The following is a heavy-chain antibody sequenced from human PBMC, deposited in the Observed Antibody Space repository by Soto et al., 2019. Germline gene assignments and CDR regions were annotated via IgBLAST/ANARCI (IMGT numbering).Heavy chain of an antibody. D-gene: IGHD3-9*01. Sequence: QVQLVESGGGVVQPGRSLRLSCAASGFTFSSYGMHWVRQAPGKGLEWVAAILYDGSNKYYADSVKGRFTISRDNSKNTLYLQMNSLRAEDTAVYYCARGAYYDVLTGSYSYGMDVWAQGTTVTVSS. J-gene: IGHJ6*02. V-gene: IGHV3-30*03. CDR3: ARGAYYDVLTGSYSYGMDV. CDR2: ILYDGSNK. CDR1: GFTFSSYG.